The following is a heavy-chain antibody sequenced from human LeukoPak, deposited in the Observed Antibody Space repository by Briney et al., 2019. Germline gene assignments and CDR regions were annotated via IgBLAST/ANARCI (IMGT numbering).Heavy chain of an antibody. V-gene: IGHV3-74*01. CDR3: ARVGRDGYNYYYYYGMDV. J-gene: IGHJ6*02. CDR1: GFTFSSYW. CDR2: INSDGSST. Sequence: PGGSLRLSCAASGFTFSSYWMHWVRQAPGKGLVWVSRINSDGSSTSYADSVKGRFTISRDNAKNTLYLQMNSLRAEDTAVYYCARVGRDGYNYYYYYGMDVWGQGTTVTVSS. D-gene: IGHD5-24*01.